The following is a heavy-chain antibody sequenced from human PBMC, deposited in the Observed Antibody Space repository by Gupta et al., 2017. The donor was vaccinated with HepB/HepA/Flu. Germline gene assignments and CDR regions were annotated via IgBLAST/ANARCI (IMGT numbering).Heavy chain of an antibody. CDR1: GGSISSSSYY. D-gene: IGHD3-16*02. CDR3: ARVNLGELSFDYFDY. V-gene: IGHV4-39*01. CDR2: IYYSGST. Sequence: QLQLQESGPGLVKPSATLSLTCTVSGGSISSSSYYWGWIRQPPGKGLEWIGSIYYSGSTYYNPSLKSRVTISVDTSKNQFSLKLSSVTAADTAVYYCARVNLGELSFDYFDYWGQGTLVTVSS. J-gene: IGHJ4*02.